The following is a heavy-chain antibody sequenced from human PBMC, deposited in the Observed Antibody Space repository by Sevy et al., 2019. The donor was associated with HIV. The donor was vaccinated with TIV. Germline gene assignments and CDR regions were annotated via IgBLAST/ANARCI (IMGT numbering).Heavy chain of an antibody. V-gene: IGHV3-23*01. CDR1: GLTLSSYA. CDR2: ISGRGGST. J-gene: IGHJ4*02. D-gene: IGHD3-10*01. Sequence: GGSLRLSCADSGLTLSSYAMNWVRQAPGKGLEWVSAISGRGGSTYYADSVKGRFTISRDNSKNTLYLQMNSLRAEDTAVYYCAKDRVSGTYYTGDFDYWGQGTLVTVSS. CDR3: AKDRVSGTYYTGDFDY.